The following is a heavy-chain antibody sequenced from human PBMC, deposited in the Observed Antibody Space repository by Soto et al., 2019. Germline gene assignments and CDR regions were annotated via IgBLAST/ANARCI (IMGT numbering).Heavy chain of an antibody. D-gene: IGHD6-13*01. CDR1: GGSISSSSYY. CDR3: ARSIAAGPDY. J-gene: IGHJ4*02. Sequence: SETLSLTCTVSGGSISSSSYYWGWIRQPPGKGLEWIGSIYYSGSTYYNPSLKSRVTISVDTSKNQFSLKLSSVTAADTAVYYCARSIAAGPDYWGQGTLVTVSS. CDR2: IYYSGST. V-gene: IGHV4-39*01.